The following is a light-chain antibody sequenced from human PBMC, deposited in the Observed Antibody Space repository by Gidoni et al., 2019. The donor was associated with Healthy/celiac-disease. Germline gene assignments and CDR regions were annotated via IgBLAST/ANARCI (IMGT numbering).Light chain of an antibody. CDR1: QSVSSSY. Sequence: IVLTQSPGTLSLSPEERATLSCRASQSVSSSYLAWYQQKPGKAPRLLIYGASSRATGSPDRFSGSGSVTDFTLTISRLEPEDFAGYYCQQYGRTFGGGTKVEIK. J-gene: IGKJ4*01. V-gene: IGKV3-20*01. CDR2: GAS. CDR3: QQYGRT.